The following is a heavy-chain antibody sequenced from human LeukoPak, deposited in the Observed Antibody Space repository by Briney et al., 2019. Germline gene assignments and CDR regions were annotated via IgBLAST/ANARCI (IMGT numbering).Heavy chain of an antibody. CDR1: RFTFSDYG. Sequence: PGGSLTLSCAASRFTFSDYGMHWVRQAPGKGLECVAVIIYDGRDKFNANSVKGRFTISRDNSKNTLYLQMNSLRAEGTAVYYCAKDSSYYLDGSGFDYWGPGTLVTVSS. CDR3: AKDSSYYLDGSGFDY. D-gene: IGHD3-22*01. CDR2: IIYDGRDK. V-gene: IGHV3-30*18. J-gene: IGHJ4*02.